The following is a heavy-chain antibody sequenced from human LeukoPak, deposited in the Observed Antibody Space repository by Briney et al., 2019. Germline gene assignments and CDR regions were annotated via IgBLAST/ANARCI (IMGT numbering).Heavy chain of an antibody. CDR1: GYTFTTSW. CDR2: IYAGNSDA. Sequence: GESLKISCQGFGYTFTTSWIGWVRQLPGKGLKWMAIIYAGNSDAKYSPSFQGQVSISTDRSISTAYLQWSSLKASDTAKYYCAIINHPDGRVYWGQGTLVTVSS. J-gene: IGHJ4*02. V-gene: IGHV5-51*01. CDR3: AIINHPDGRVY. D-gene: IGHD5-24*01.